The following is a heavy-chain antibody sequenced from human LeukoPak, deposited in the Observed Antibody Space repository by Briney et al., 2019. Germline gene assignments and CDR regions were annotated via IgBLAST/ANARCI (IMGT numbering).Heavy chain of an antibody. J-gene: IGHJ4*02. Sequence: SETLSLTCTVSGGSVSSGSYYWSWIRQPPGKGLEWIGYIYYSGSTNYNPSLKSRVTISVDTSKNQFSLKLSSVTAADTAVYYRARVDVVGARYFDYWGQGTLVTVSS. CDR2: IYYSGST. CDR1: GGSVSSGSYY. V-gene: IGHV4-61*01. CDR3: ARVDVVGARYFDY. D-gene: IGHD2-15*01.